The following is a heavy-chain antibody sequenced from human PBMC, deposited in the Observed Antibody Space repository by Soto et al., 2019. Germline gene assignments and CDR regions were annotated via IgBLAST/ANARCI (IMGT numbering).Heavy chain of an antibody. CDR2: IIPLFRTP. CDR1: GGTFSNYA. CDR3: ARDKARLQLGRNYYYAMDV. D-gene: IGHD5-12*01. V-gene: IGHV1-69*12. Sequence: QAQLVQSGAEVKKPGSSVKVSCKASGGTFSNYAISWVRQAPGQGLEWMGGIIPLFRTPDYSQKFQGRVSITADESTSTAYMESSSLRSEHTAVYYCARDKARLQLGRNYYYAMDVWGQGTTVTVSS. J-gene: IGHJ6*02.